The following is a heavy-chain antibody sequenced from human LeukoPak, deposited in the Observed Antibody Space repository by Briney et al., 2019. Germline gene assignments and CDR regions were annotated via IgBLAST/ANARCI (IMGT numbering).Heavy chain of an antibody. CDR1: GFTFSSYG. CDR2: IWYDGSNK. J-gene: IGHJ6*03. Sequence: GGSLRLSCAGSGFTFSSYGMHWVRQAPGKGLEWVAVIWYDGSNKYYADSVKGRFTISRDNSKNTLYLQMNSLRAEDTAVYYCAKESVATIEGYYYYYMDVWGKGTTVTVSS. V-gene: IGHV3-33*06. D-gene: IGHD5-12*01. CDR3: AKESVATIEGYYYYYMDV.